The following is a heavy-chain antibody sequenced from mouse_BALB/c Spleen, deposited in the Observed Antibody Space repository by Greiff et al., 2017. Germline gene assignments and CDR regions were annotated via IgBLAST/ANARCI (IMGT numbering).Heavy chain of an antibody. D-gene: IGHD1-1*01. J-gene: IGHJ3*01. Sequence: EVKVVESGGGLVQPGGSLKLSCAASGFTFSSFGMHWVRQAPEKGLEWVAYISSGSSTIYYADTVKGRFTISRDNPKNTLFLQMTSLRSEDTAMYYCARSGGFGITTSWFAYWGQGTLVTVSA. CDR3: ARSGGFGITTSWFAY. V-gene: IGHV5-17*02. CDR1: GFTFSSFG. CDR2: ISSGSSTI.